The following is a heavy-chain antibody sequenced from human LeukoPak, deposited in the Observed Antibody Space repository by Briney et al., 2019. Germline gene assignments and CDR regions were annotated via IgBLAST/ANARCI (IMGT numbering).Heavy chain of an antibody. J-gene: IGHJ4*02. CDR3: ARDQGLVGATALYDY. CDR2: ISGSGGST. V-gene: IGHV3-23*01. D-gene: IGHD1-26*01. CDR1: EFTFSRYA. Sequence: GGSLRLSCTASEFTFSRYAMSWVRQAPGKGLEWVSAISGSGGSTYYADSVKGRFTISRDNAKNSLYLQMNSLRAEDTAVYYCARDQGLVGATALYDYWGQGTLVTVSS.